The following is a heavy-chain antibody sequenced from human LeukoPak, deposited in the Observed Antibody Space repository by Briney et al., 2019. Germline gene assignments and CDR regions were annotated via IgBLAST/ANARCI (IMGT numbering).Heavy chain of an antibody. CDR3: ARVLGYYDSSGKLDY. CDR1: GYTFTGYY. Sequence: ASVKVSCKASGYTFTGYYMHWVGQAPGQGVEGMGWINPNSGGTNYAQKFQGRVTMTRDTSISTAYMELSRLRSDDTAVYYCARVLGYYDSSGKLDYWGQGTLVTVSS. J-gene: IGHJ4*02. V-gene: IGHV1-2*02. D-gene: IGHD3-22*01. CDR2: INPNSGGT.